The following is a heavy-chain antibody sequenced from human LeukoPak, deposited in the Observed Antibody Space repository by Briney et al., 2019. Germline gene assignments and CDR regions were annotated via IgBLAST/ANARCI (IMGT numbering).Heavy chain of an antibody. D-gene: IGHD2-2*01. Sequence: SQTLSLTCAMSGDSVSSNSAASNWIRQSPSRGLECLGRTYYRSKWSNDYGVSVKKRITINPDTSKTQFSLQLNSVTPEETVVYYCARDQLQGGWFDPWGQGTLVTVSS. CDR3: ARDQLQGGWFDP. CDR1: GDSVSSNSAA. V-gene: IGHV6-1*01. J-gene: IGHJ5*02. CDR2: TYYRSKWSN.